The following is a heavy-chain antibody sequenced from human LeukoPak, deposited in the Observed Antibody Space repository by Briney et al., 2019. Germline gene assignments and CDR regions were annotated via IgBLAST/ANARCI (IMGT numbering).Heavy chain of an antibody. CDR1: GGSISSGGYY. CDR3: ARIGSGSGVDY. J-gene: IGHJ4*02. Sequence: PSETLSLTCTVSGGSISSGGYYWSWIRQHPGKGLEWIGYIYYSGSTYYNPSLKSRVTISVDTSKNQFSLKLSSVTAADTAVYYCARIGSGSGVDYWGQGTLVTVSS. D-gene: IGHD2-15*01. V-gene: IGHV4-31*03. CDR2: IYYSGST.